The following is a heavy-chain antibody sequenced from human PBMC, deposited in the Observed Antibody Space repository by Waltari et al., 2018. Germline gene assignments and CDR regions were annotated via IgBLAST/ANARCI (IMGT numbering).Heavy chain of an antibody. CDR3: ARDDSSGYYYGVGAFDI. CDR1: GGSISSYY. CDR2: INYSGST. D-gene: IGHD3-22*01. V-gene: IGHV4-59*01. Sequence: QVQLQESGPGLVKPSETLSLTCTVPGGSISSYYWSWLRQPPGKGLEWIGYINYSGSTNYNPSLKSRVTISVDTSKNQFSLKLSSVTAADTAVYYCARDDSSGYYYGVGAFDIWGQGTMVTVSS. J-gene: IGHJ3*02.